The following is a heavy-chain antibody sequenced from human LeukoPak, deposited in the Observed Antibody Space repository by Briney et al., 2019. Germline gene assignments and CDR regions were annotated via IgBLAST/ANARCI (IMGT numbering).Heavy chain of an antibody. CDR3: ARVEKVQLWLKTHYYMDV. D-gene: IGHD5-18*01. Sequence: ASVKVSCKASGYTFINYGISWVRQAPGQGLEWMGWISVYNAKTDYAQNLQGRVTMNTDTSTNTVYMELRSLRSDDTAVCYCARVEKVQLWLKTHYYMDVWGKGTTVTVSS. J-gene: IGHJ6*03. V-gene: IGHV1-18*01. CDR1: GYTFINYG. CDR2: ISVYNAKT.